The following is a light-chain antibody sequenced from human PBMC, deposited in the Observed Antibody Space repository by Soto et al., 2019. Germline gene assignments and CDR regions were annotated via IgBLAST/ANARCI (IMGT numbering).Light chain of an antibody. CDR3: ATWDSNSRV. J-gene: IGLJ2*01. CDR2: LEGSGNN. V-gene: IGLV4-60*02. CDR1: SGHSSYI. Sequence: QPVLTQTSSASASLGSSVKLTCTLSSGHSSYIIAWHQQQPGKAPRYLLNLEGSGNNNKGSGVPDRFSGSSSGADRYLTISNLQFEDEADYYCATWDSNSRVFGGGTKVTVL.